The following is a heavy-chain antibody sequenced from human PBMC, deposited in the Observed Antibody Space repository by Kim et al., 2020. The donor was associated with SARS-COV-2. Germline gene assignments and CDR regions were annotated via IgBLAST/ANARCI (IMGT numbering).Heavy chain of an antibody. CDR1: GGSISSGGYY. CDR3: AIGDFVSSAYF. D-gene: IGHD3-22*01. J-gene: IGHJ2*01. V-gene: IGHV4-31*11. Sequence: SETLSLTCAVYGGSISSGGYYWSRLPPDKGMGLVWIGYPYYSASTYYSPARQSPVTISIDTSKNQLFLNLSSVPAAAAAVYYCAIGDFVSSAYF. CDR2: PYYSAST.